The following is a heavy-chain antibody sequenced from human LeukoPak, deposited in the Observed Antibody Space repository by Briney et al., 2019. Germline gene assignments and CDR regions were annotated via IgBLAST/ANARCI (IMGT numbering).Heavy chain of an antibody. Sequence: ASVKVSCKASGYTLTSYYMHWVRQAPGEGLEWMGIINPSGGSTSYAQKFQGRVTMTRDMSTSTVYMELSSLRSEDTAVYYCARVAAEVVGVPGAIGFGWLRRDYYYMDAWGKGTTVTVSS. CDR1: GYTLTSYY. CDR3: ARVAAEVVGVPGAIGFGWLRRDYYYMDA. V-gene: IGHV1-46*01. CDR2: INPSGGST. D-gene: IGHD2-2*02. J-gene: IGHJ6*03.